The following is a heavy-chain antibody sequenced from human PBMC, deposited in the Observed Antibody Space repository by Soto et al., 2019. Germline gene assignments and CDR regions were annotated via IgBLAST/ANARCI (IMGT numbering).Heavy chain of an antibody. Sequence: QVQLVQSGAEVKKPGSSVTVSCQASGGTFSSYAISWVRQAPGQGLEWMGGIIPIFGTANYAQKFKGRVTITADDSTSTAYMELSRLRSEDTAVYYWAAGIQQNGAHGMDVWGKGTTVTVSS. J-gene: IGHJ6*04. D-gene: IGHD5-18*01. V-gene: IGHV1-69*01. CDR2: IIPIFGTA. CDR3: AAGIQQNGAHGMDV. CDR1: GGTFSSYA.